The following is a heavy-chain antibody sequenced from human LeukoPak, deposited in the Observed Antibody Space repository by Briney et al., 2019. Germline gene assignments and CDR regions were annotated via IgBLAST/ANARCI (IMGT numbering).Heavy chain of an antibody. J-gene: IGHJ5*02. V-gene: IGHV3-49*04. CDR3: TRSITMVRGPRASSWFDP. Sequence: PGGSLRLSCAASGFTFRTSGMNWVRQAPGKGLEWVGFIRSKAYGGTTEYAASVKGRFTISRDDSKSIAYLQMNSLKTEDTAVYYCTRSITMVRGPRASSWFDPWGQGTLVTVSS. CDR1: GFTFRTSG. CDR2: IRSKAYGGTT. D-gene: IGHD3-10*01.